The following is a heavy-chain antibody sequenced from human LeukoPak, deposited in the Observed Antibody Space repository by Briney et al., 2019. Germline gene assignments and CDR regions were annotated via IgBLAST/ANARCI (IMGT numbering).Heavy chain of an antibody. J-gene: IGHJ3*02. CDR3: ARANPLGYCSGGSCLDAFDI. D-gene: IGHD2-15*01. Sequence: SETLSLTCAVYGXSFSGYYWSWIRQPPGKGREWIGEINHSGSTNYNPSLKSRVTISVDTSKNQFSLKLSSVTAADTAVYYCARANPLGYCSGGSCLDAFDIWGQGTMVTVSS. CDR1: GXSFSGYY. CDR2: INHSGST. V-gene: IGHV4-34*01.